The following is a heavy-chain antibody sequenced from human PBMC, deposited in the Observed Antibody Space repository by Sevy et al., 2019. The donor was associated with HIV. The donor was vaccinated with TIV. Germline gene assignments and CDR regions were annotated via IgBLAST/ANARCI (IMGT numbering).Heavy chain of an antibody. D-gene: IGHD3-3*01. J-gene: IGHJ4*02. V-gene: IGHV3-66*01. CDR2: IYSEGSK. CDR1: GFSVNSNY. CDR3: ARGGTIFGLVRHYFDY. Sequence: GGSLRLSCAASGFSVNSNYMTWVRQAPGKGLDWVSIIYSEGSKKYADAQKGSFTISRDNSKNTMYLHMNSLRVEDTAVYYCARGGTIFGLVRHYFDYWGQGTLVTVSS.